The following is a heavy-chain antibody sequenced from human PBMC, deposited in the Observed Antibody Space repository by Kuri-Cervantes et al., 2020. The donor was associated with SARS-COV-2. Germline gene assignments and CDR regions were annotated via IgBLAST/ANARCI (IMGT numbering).Heavy chain of an antibody. Sequence: GESLKISCAASGFTFSTYVMSWVRQAPGKGLEWVSAISVSGGSTNYADSVKGRFTISRDNSKNTLYLQMNSLRAEDTAVYYCARGSGVLWWLVEYWGQGTLVTVSS. V-gene: IGHV3-23*01. CDR2: ISVSGGST. CDR3: ARGSGVLWWLVEY. J-gene: IGHJ4*02. D-gene: IGHD5-12*01. CDR1: GFTFSTYV.